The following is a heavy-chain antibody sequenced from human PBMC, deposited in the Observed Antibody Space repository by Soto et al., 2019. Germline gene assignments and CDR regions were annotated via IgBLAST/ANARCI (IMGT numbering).Heavy chain of an antibody. CDR1: GGTFSSYA. CDR2: IIPIFGTA. J-gene: IGHJ5*02. CDR3: ARDIGFGPAAPKFDP. D-gene: IGHD3-10*01. Sequence: SVKVSCKASGGTFSSYAISWVRQAPGQGLEWMGGIIPIFGTANYAQKFQGRVTITADESTSTAYMELSSLRSEDTAVYYCARDIGFGPAAPKFDPWGQGTLVTVSS. V-gene: IGHV1-69*13.